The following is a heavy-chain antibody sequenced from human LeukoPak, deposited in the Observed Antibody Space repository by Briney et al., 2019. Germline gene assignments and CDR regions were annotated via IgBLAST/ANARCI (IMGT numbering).Heavy chain of an antibody. V-gene: IGHV3-23*01. CDR2: ISGSGGST. J-gene: IGHJ4*02. Sequence: SGGSLRLSCTASGFTFTSYAMSWVRQAPGKGLEWVSAISGSGGSTYYADSVKGRFTISRDNSKNTLYLQMNSLRAEDTAVYYCAKSRGDHYSSGWQSFDYWGQGTLVTVSS. CDR1: GFTFTSYA. CDR3: AKSRGDHYSSGWQSFDY. D-gene: IGHD6-19*01.